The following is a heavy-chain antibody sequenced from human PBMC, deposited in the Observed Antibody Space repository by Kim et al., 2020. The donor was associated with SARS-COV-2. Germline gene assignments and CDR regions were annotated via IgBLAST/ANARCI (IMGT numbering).Heavy chain of an antibody. D-gene: IGHD3-22*01. CDR2: INHSGST. Sequence: SETLSLTCAVYGGSFSGYYWSWIRQPPGKGLEWIGEINHSGSTNYNPSLKSRVTISVDTSKNQFSLKLSSVTAADTAVYYCARTARLFDRGWFDPWGQGTLVTVSS. CDR3: ARTARLFDRGWFDP. J-gene: IGHJ5*02. CDR1: GGSFSGYY. V-gene: IGHV4-34*01.